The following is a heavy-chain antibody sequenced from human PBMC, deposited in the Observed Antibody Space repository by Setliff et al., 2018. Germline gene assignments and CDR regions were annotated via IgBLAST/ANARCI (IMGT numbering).Heavy chain of an antibody. D-gene: IGHD3-9*01. V-gene: IGHV4-39*02. Sequence: SETLSLTCTVSGGSVSSASHYWGWIRQAPGKGMEWIGSVYYSGYTYYNPSLQSRVAISVDTSKNYFSLDVNSVTAADTAVYFCARGPDLTAVGNQYFYGLDVWGRGATVTVSS. CDR3: ARGPDLTAVGNQYFYGLDV. CDR1: GGSVSSASHY. J-gene: IGHJ6*02. CDR2: VYYSGYT.